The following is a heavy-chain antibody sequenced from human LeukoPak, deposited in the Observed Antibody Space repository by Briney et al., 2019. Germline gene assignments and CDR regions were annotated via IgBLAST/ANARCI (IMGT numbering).Heavy chain of an antibody. Sequence: PAGSLTLSCAASGFTFSGYWMHWARQAPGQGLVWVSRVATCGTGPSYADSVQGRFTISRDNAKNTLYLQMNSLSAEDTAVYFCARDMGPYGGSPGASWGQGTLVPVSS. CDR3: ARDMGPYGGSPGAS. CDR2: VATCGTGP. D-gene: IGHD4-23*01. J-gene: IGHJ5*02. CDR1: GFTFSGYW. V-gene: IGHV3-74*01.